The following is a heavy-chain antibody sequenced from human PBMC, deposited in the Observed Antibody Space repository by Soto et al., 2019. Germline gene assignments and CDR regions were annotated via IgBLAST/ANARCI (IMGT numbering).Heavy chain of an antibody. J-gene: IGHJ4*02. CDR2: IYWDGGGA. CDR1: GFTFDDYT. CDR3: AKARDAVVVITPFDY. D-gene: IGHD3-22*01. V-gene: IGHV3-43*01. Sequence: EVQLVESGGVVVQPGGSLRLSCAASGFTFDDYTMHWVRQAPGKGLEWVSLIYWDGGGAYYADSVKGRFTISRDNRKNSLYLQMNSLRTEDTALYYCAKARDAVVVITPFDYCGQGTLVTVSS.